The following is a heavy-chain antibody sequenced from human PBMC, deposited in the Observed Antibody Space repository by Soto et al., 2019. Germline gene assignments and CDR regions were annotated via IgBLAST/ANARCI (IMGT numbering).Heavy chain of an antibody. Sequence: RLSCSASGFTFSSYAMSWVRQAPGKGLDWVSAISGSGGSTYYADSVKGRFTISRDNSKNTLYMQMNSLRAEDTAVYYCAKVSHWNYVRAEYYCEYWGKGTMVIVSS. V-gene: IGHV3-23*01. CDR2: ISGSGGST. CDR3: AKVSHWNYVRAEYYCEY. D-gene: IGHD1-7*01. J-gene: IGHJ4*02. CDR1: GFTFSSYA.